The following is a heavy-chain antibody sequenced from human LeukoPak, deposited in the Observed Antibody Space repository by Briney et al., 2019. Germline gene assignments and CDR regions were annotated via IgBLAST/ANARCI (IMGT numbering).Heavy chain of an antibody. Sequence: PSGTLSLTCAVYGGSFSGYYWSWIRQPPGKGLEWIGEINHSGSTNYNPSLKSRVTISVDTSKNQFSLKLSSVTAADTAVYYCARARITIFGVVKAPDYWGQGTLVTVSS. CDR3: ARARITIFGVVKAPDY. V-gene: IGHV4-34*01. CDR1: GGSFSGYY. D-gene: IGHD3-3*01. J-gene: IGHJ4*02. CDR2: INHSGST.